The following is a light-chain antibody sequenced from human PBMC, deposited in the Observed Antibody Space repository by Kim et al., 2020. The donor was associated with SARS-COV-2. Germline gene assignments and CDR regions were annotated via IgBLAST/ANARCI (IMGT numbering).Light chain of an antibody. CDR1: KLGDKY. V-gene: IGLV3-1*01. CDR2: QDT. J-gene: IGLJ2*01. Sequence: VSPGHTASMTCSGDKLGDKYACWYQPKPGQSPVLIIYQDTKRPSGIPERFSGSNSGNTATLTISGTQAMDEADYYCQAWDSSTLVFGGGTQLTVL. CDR3: QAWDSSTLV.